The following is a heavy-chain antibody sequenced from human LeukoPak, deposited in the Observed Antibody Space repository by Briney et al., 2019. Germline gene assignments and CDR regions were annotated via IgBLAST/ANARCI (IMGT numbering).Heavy chain of an antibody. CDR3: AREGNDYYYDQ. J-gene: IGHJ4*02. CDR2: ITGDCKCI. CDR1: GFTFSSYW. Sequence: PWGSLSRSGAASGFTFSSYWLHWVRQAPGKGLEWVSSITGDCKCITYADSVKGRFTISRDNAKNSLYLQVASLRGDDTATYYCAREGNDYYYDQWGQGTLVTVSP. V-gene: IGHV3-21*01. D-gene: IGHD3-16*01.